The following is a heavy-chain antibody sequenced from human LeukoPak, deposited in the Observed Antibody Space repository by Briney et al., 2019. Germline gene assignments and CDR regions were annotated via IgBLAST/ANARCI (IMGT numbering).Heavy chain of an antibody. CDR2: FGPEDGER. Sequence: ASVKVSCKVSGYTLTELSMHWVRQAPGKGLEWMGGFGPEDGERFYAQKFQGRVTMTEDTSTDTAYMELSSLRSEDTAVYYCATVYSYDSSAYYRLDYWGQGTLVTVSS. D-gene: IGHD3-22*01. CDR1: GYTLTELS. CDR3: ATVYSYDSSAYYRLDY. V-gene: IGHV1-24*01. J-gene: IGHJ4*02.